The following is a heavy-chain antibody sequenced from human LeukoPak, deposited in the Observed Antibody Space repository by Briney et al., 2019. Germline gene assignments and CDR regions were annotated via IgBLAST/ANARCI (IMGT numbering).Heavy chain of an antibody. CDR1: GFTFSSYG. Sequence: QAGGSLRLSCAASGFTFSSYGMSWVRQAPGKGLEWVSAISGSGGSTYYADSVKGRFTISRDNSKNTLYLQMNSLGAEDTAVYYCVREAAATLFDYWGQGTLVTVSS. D-gene: IGHD1-26*01. J-gene: IGHJ4*02. V-gene: IGHV3-23*01. CDR2: ISGSGGST. CDR3: VREAAATLFDY.